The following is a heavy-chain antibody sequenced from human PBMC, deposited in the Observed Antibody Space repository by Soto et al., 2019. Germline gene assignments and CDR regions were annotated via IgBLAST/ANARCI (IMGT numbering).Heavy chain of an antibody. V-gene: IGHV3-23*01. CDR1: GFTFSSHV. CDR3: ARGPRAPPPHDYGMDV. CDR2: ISGGGGTT. Sequence: EVQLLESGGGLVQPGGSRRLSCAASGFTFSSHVMNWVRQAPGKGLEWVAAISGGGGTTFYGDSVEGRFTMSRDNSKNTLFLQMNSLRAEDTAVYYCARGPRAPPPHDYGMDVWGQGTTVTVSS. J-gene: IGHJ6*02.